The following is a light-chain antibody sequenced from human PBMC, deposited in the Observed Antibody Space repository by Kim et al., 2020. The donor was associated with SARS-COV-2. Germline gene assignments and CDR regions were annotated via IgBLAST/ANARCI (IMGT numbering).Light chain of an antibody. V-gene: IGLV1-40*01. CDR3: QSYDSSLSGYV. Sequence: TVTISCTGGSSNIGAGYDVHWYQQLPGTAPKLLIYGNSHRPSGVPDRFSGSKSGTSASLAITGLQAEDEADYYCQSYDSSLSGYVFGTGTKVTVL. CDR2: GNS. CDR1: SSNIGAGYD. J-gene: IGLJ1*01.